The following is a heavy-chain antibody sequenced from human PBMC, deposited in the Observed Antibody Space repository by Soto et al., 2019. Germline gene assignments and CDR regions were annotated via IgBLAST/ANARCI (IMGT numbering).Heavy chain of an antibody. CDR2: IIPIFGTA. CDR3: ARELYSSGGSSYSD. D-gene: IGHD2-15*01. V-gene: IGHV1-69*13. Sequence: SVKVSYKASGGTFSSYAISWVRQAPGQGLEWVGWIIPIFGTANYAQKFQGRVTITADESTSTAYMELSSLRSEDTAVYYCARELYSSGGSSYSDWGQGTLVTVYS. CDR1: GGTFSSYA. J-gene: IGHJ4*02.